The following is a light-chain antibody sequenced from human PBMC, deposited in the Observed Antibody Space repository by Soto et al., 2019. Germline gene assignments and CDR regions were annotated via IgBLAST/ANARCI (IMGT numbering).Light chain of an antibody. Sequence: DIQMTQSPSTLSASVGDRATITCRASQSISSWLAWYQQKPGKAPKLLIYDATRSKSRVASWFSSGGAGTEFLLTISRLQADDVATYCSQQYNCYPLTFGGGTKV. J-gene: IGKJ4*01. CDR2: DAT. CDR1: QSISSW. V-gene: IGKV1-5*01. CDR3: QQYNCYPLT.